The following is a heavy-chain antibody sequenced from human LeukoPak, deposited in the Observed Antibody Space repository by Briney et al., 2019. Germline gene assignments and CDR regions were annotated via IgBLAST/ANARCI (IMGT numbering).Heavy chain of an antibody. CDR1: GFTFSSYG. CDR3: ARDGRYYDILTGPLGY. Sequence: GGSLRLSCAASGFTFSSYGMHWVRQAPGKGLEWVAVIWYDGSNKYYADSVKGRFTISRDNSKNTLYLQMNSLRAEDTAVYYCARDGRYYDILTGPLGYWGQGTLVTVSS. D-gene: IGHD3-9*01. J-gene: IGHJ4*02. V-gene: IGHV3-33*01. CDR2: IWYDGSNK.